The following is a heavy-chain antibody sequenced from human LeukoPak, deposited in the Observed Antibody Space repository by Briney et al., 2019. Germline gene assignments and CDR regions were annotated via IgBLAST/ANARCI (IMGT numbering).Heavy chain of an antibody. CDR2: ISYDGSNK. D-gene: IGHD2-2*01. CDR3: AKDLLCSSTSCYGTGYFDS. J-gene: IGHJ4*02. Sequence: AGGSLRLSCAASGFTFSSYAMHWVRQAPGKGLEWVAVISYDGSNKYYADSVKGRFTISRDNSKNTLYLQMNSLRAEDTTVYYCAKDLLCSSTSCYGTGYFDSWGQGALVTVSS. CDR1: GFTFSSYA. V-gene: IGHV3-30-3*01.